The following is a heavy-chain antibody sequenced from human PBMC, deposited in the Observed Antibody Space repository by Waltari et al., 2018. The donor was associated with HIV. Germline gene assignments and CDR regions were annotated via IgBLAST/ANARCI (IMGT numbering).Heavy chain of an antibody. D-gene: IGHD3-10*01. CDR2: IKQDGSEK. CDR3: AGGGVLLWFGDLNWFDP. V-gene: IGHV3-7*01. CDR1: GFTFSSHW. Sequence: EVQLVESGGGLVKPGGSLRLSCAASGFTFSSHWRSWVRQAPGKGLEWVANIKQDGSEKYYVDSVKGRFTISRDNAKNSLYLQMNSLRAEDTAVYYCAGGGVLLWFGDLNWFDPWGQGTLVTVSS. J-gene: IGHJ5*02.